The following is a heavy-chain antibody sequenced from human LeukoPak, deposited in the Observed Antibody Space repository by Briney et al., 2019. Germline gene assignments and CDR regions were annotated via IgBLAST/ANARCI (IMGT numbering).Heavy chain of an antibody. D-gene: IGHD3-22*01. CDR1: GGSISSYY. J-gene: IGHJ2*01. CDR3: ARDLYYYDSSGYYFYWYFDL. CDR2: ISYTGST. Sequence: PSETLSLTCTVSGGSISSYYWSWIRQPPGKGLEWIGYISYTGSTNYNPSLKSRVTISVDTSKNQFSLRLRSVTAADTAVYYCARDLYYYDSSGYYFYWYFDLWGRGTLVTVSS. V-gene: IGHV4-59*01.